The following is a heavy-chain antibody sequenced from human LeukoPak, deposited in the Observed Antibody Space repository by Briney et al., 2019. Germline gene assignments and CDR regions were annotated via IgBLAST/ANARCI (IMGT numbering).Heavy chain of an antibody. V-gene: IGHV4-34*01. CDR2: INHSGST. Sequence: PSETLSLTCAVYGGSFSGYYWSWIRQPPGKGLEWIGEINHSGSTNYNPSLKSRVTISVDTSKNQFSLKLSPVTAADTAVYYCARDPERLYYFDYWGQGTLVTVSS. CDR3: ARDPERLYYFDY. CDR1: GGSFSGYY. J-gene: IGHJ4*02. D-gene: IGHD1-14*01.